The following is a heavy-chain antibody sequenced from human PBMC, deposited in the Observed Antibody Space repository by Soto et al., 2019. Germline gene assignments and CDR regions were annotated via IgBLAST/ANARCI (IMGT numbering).Heavy chain of an antibody. D-gene: IGHD3-22*01. Sequence: PSETLSLTCTVSGGSISSGGYYWSWIRQHPGKGLEWIGYIYYSGSTYYNPSLKSRVTISVDTSKNQFSLKLSSVTAADTAVYYCARAYGEYYYDSSGYVLITYDIWGQGTMVTVSS. CDR3: ARAYGEYYYDSSGYVLITYDI. V-gene: IGHV4-31*02. CDR2: IYYSGST. CDR1: GGSISSGGYY. J-gene: IGHJ3*02.